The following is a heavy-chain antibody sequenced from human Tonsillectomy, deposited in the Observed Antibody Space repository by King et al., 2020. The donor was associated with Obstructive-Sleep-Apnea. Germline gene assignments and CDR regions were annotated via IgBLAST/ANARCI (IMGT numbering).Heavy chain of an antibody. CDR1: GFTFSNYG. V-gene: IGHV3-30*18. Sequence: VQLVESGGGVVQPGGSLRLSCTASGFTFSNYGMHWVRQAPGKGLEWVTVMSYDGSNKFYADSVKGRFTISRDNSNNTLYLQMNTLGAEDTAMYYCAKSLGGGSGSSHVMDVWGQGTTVTVSS. D-gene: IGHD3-10*01. J-gene: IGHJ6*02. CDR2: MSYDGSNK. CDR3: AKSLGGGSGSSHVMDV.